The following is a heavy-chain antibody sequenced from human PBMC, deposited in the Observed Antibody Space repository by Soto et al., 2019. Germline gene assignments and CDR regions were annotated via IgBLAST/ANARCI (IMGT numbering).Heavy chain of an antibody. V-gene: IGHV4-34*01. CDR3: ARAPDYYDSSGSPLGGNWFDP. D-gene: IGHD3-22*01. Sequence: PSETLSLTCAVYGGSFSGYYWSWIRQPPGKGLEWIGEINHSGSTNYNPSLKSRVTISVDTSKNQFSLKLSSVTAADTAVYYCARAPDYYDSSGSPLGGNWFDPWGQGTLVTVSS. J-gene: IGHJ5*02. CDR2: INHSGST. CDR1: GGSFSGYY.